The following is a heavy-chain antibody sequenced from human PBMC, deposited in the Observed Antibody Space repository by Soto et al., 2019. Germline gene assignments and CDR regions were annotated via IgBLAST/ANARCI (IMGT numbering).Heavy chain of an antibody. V-gene: IGHV1-69*12. CDR3: ASWLKGPDIGNYYYGMDV. CDR2: IMPIFRAP. J-gene: IGHJ6*02. Sequence: QVQLVQSGAEVKKPGFSVKVSCKASGGAFSDYAFSWVRQAPGQGLEWLGGIMPIFRAPDYAQKFQGRVTITADEFTSTAYMERNSLRSEDTAVYYCASWLKGPDIGNYYYGMDVWGQGTTVTVS. D-gene: IGHD2-15*01. CDR1: GGAFSDYA.